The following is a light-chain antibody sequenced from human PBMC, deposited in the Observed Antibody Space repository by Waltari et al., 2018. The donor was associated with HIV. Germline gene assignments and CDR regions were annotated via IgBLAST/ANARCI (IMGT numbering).Light chain of an antibody. CDR2: RNN. J-gene: IGLJ2*01. CDR3: AAWTDSRYVV. V-gene: IGLV1-47*01. Sequence: QSVLTQPPSASGAPGQRVTISCSGSSSHIGGNFVYWYQQLPGAAPKLLIDRNNQRPSGVPDRFSGSKSGTSASLAISGLRSEDEADYYCAAWTDSRYVVFGGGTKLTVL. CDR1: SSHIGGNF.